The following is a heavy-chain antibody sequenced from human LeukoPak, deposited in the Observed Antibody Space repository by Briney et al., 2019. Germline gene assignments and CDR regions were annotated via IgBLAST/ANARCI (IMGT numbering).Heavy chain of an antibody. V-gene: IGHV4-38-2*02. CDR1: GYSISSGYY. CDR3: ARGGLSYYYMDV. J-gene: IGHJ6*03. CDR2: IYYSGST. Sequence: SETLSLTCTVSGYSISSGYYWGWIRQSPGKGLEWIGSIYYSGSTYYNPSLKSRVTISVDTSKNQFSLKLSSVTAADTAVYYCARGGLSYYYMDVWGKGTTVTVSS.